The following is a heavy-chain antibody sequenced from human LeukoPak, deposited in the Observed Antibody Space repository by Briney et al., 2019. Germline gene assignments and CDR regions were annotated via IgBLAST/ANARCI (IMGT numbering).Heavy chain of an antibody. V-gene: IGHV4-59*12. J-gene: IGHJ3*02. CDR3: ARDALGYDYVWGSYRHDAFDI. CDR1: GGSISSSY. D-gene: IGHD3-16*02. Sequence: SETLSLTCTVSGGSISSSYWSWIRQPPGKGLEWIGYIYYTGNTNYNPSLKSRVTISVDTSKNQFSLKLSSVTAADTAVYYCARDALGYDYVWGSYRHDAFDIWGQGTMVTVSS. CDR2: IYYTGNT.